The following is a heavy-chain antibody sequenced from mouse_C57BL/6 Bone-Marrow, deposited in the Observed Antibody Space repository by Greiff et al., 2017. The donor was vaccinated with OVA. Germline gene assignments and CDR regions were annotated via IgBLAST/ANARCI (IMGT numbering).Heavy chain of an antibody. J-gene: IGHJ3*01. V-gene: IGHV1-81*01. CDR3: ARPPAPWAY. CDR2: IYPRSGNT. CDR1: GYTFTSYG. Sequence: QVQLQQSGAELARPGASVKLSCKASGYTFTSYGISWVKQRTGQGLEWIGEIYPRSGNTYYNEKFKGKATLTADKSSSTAYMELRSLTAEDSAVYFWARPPAPWAYWGQGTLVTVSA.